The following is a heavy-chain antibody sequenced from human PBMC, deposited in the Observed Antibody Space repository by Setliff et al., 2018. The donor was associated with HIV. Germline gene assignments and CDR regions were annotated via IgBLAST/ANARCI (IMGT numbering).Heavy chain of an antibody. Sequence: SETLSLTCTVSGGSVRRNYWGWIRQPPGRGLEWIGYISYNGGTNYNPSPKSRVAISLDTSKNQFSLKMRSVTAADTAIYYCARGTFYLDYWGQGALVTVPQ. CDR2: ISYNGGT. CDR3: ARGTFYLDY. J-gene: IGHJ4*02. V-gene: IGHV4-59*02. D-gene: IGHD3-3*02. CDR1: GGSVRRNY.